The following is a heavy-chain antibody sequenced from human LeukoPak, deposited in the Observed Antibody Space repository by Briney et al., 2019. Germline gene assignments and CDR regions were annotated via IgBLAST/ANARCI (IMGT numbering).Heavy chain of an antibody. Sequence: GRSLRLSCAASGFTFSTYGMHWVRQAPGKGLEWVAVIWHDGSNKYYADSVKGRFTISRDNAKNSLYLQMNSLRAEDTAVYYCARERGYYDNRLDYWGQGTLVTVSS. V-gene: IGHV3-33*01. D-gene: IGHD3-22*01. CDR2: IWHDGSNK. CDR1: GFTFSTYG. J-gene: IGHJ4*02. CDR3: ARERGYYDNRLDY.